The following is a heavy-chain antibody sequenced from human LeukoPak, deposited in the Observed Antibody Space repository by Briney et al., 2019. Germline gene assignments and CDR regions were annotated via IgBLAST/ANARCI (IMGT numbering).Heavy chain of an antibody. CDR3: ARGPRRILGYCHP. J-gene: IGHJ5*02. V-gene: IGHV3-66*02. CDR1: GITVSTNY. CDR2: IYSGGAT. Sequence: GGSLRLSCAASGITVSTNYMSWVRQAPGKGLEWVSIIYSGGATFYADSVKGRFTISRENSKNTLWLQMNSLRAEDTAVYYCARGPRRILGYCHPWGQGTLVTVSS. D-gene: IGHD2-15*01.